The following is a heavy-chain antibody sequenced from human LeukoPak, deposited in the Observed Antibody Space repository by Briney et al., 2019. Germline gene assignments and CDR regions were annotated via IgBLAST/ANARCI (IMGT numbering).Heavy chain of an antibody. CDR3: ARATYYYDSSGYKPSYWYFDL. D-gene: IGHD3-22*01. J-gene: IGHJ2*01. CDR1: GFTFSSYS. Sequence: KTGGSLRLSCAASGFTFSSYSMNWVRQAPGKGLEWVSSISSSSSYIYYADSVKGRFTISRDNAKNSLYLQMNSLRAEDTAVYYCARATYYYDSSGYKPSYWYFDLLGRGTLVTVSS. V-gene: IGHV3-21*01. CDR2: ISSSSSYI.